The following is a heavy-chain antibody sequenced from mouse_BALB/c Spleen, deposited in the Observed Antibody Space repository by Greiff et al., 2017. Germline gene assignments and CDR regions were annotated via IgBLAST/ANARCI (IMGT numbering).Heavy chain of an antibody. Sequence: EVQLQQSGAELVRPGALVKLSCKASGFNIKDYYMHWVKQRPEQGLEWIGWIDPENGNTIYDPKFQGKASITADTSSNTAYLQLSSLTSEDTAVYYCARRSMIRGVYYYAMDYWGQGTSVTVSS. J-gene: IGHJ4*01. CDR1: GFNIKDYY. D-gene: IGHD2-4*01. CDR2: IDPENGNT. CDR3: ARRSMIRGVYYYAMDY. V-gene: IGHV14-1*02.